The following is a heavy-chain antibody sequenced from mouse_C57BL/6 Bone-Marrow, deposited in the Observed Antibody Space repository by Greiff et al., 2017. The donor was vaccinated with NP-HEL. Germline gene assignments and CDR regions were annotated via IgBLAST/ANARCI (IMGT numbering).Heavy chain of an antibody. Sequence: EVKLVESGGGLVQPGGSLKLSCAASGFTFSDYYMYWVRQTPEKRLEWVAYISNGGGSTYYPDTVKGRFTISRDNAKNTLYLQMSRLKSEDTAMYYCARQGNYAPYAMDYWGQGTSVTVSS. CDR1: GFTFSDYY. D-gene: IGHD2-1*01. CDR3: ARQGNYAPYAMDY. CDR2: ISNGGGST. V-gene: IGHV5-12*01. J-gene: IGHJ4*01.